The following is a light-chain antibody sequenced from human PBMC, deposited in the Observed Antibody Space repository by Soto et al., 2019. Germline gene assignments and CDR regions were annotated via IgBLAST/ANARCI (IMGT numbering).Light chain of an antibody. CDR2: DAS. J-gene: IGKJ4*01. Sequence: EIVLTQSPATLSLSPGERATLSCRASQSVSSFLGWYQHKPGQAPRLLIYDASNRATGIPARFSGSGSGTDFTLNINRLEPEDFAVCYWQQRSNCPLTFGGGTKVEIK. CDR1: QSVSSF. V-gene: IGKV3-11*01. CDR3: QQRSNCPLT.